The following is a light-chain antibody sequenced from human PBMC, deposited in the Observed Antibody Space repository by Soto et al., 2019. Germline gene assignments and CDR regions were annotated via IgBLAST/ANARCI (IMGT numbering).Light chain of an antibody. J-gene: IGKJ1*01. V-gene: IGKV3-20*01. Sequence: EIVLTQSPGTLSLSPGERVTLSCRASQSFNSIYLAWYQQKPGQAPGLLIYGASSRATGIPDRFSGSGSGTDFTLTISRLEPEDFAVYYCHQYDSWTFGQGTKVEIK. CDR1: QSFNSIY. CDR2: GAS. CDR3: HQYDSWT.